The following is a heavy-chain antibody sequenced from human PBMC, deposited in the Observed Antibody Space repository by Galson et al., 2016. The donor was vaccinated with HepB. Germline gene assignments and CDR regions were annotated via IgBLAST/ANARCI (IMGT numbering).Heavy chain of an antibody. D-gene: IGHD6-13*01. J-gene: IGHJ1*01. CDR3: AVRYSSIWYFQH. CDR2: ISSSSSTI. V-gene: IGHV3-48*01. CDR1: GFTFSSYS. Sequence: SLRLSCAASGFTFSSYSMNWVRQAPGKGLEWVSYISSSSSTIYYADSVKGRFTISRDNSKKTLYLQMNSLGAEDTAIYYCAVRYSSIWYFQHWGRGTLVSVSS.